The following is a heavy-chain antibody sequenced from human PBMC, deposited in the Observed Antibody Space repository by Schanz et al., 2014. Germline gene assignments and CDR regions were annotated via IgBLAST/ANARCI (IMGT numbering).Heavy chain of an antibody. J-gene: IGHJ4*01. CDR1: GFTFSSYA. Sequence: EVQLLESGGGLVRPGGSLRLSCAASGFTFSSYAMHWVRQAPGKGLEWVSYICSSGNTIYYADSVKGRFTISRDNAKNSLYLQMNSLRAEDTAVYYCAREQIMAAAGLVDYWGHGTLVTVSS. CDR2: ICSSGNTI. V-gene: IGHV3-48*04. D-gene: IGHD6-13*01. CDR3: AREQIMAAAGLVDY.